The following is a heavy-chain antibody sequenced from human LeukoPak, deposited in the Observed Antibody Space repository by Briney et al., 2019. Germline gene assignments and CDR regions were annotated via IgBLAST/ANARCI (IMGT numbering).Heavy chain of an antibody. D-gene: IGHD2-2*02. CDR2: IWNDGSNK. CDR1: GFTFSSYG. CDR3: AKDRSLGYCSSSSCYRNFMDV. J-gene: IGHJ6*03. V-gene: IGHV3-33*06. Sequence: PGRSLRLSCAASGFTFSSYGMHWFRQAPGKGLEWWAVIWNDGSNKYYADSVKSRFTISRDNSKNTLYLQMNSLRAEDTAVYYCAKDRSLGYCSSSSCYRNFMDVWGKGTTVTVSS.